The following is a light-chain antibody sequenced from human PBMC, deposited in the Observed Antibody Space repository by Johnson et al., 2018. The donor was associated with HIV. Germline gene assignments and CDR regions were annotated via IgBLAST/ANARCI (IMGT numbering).Light chain of an antibody. CDR1: SSNIGNNY. CDR2: ENN. V-gene: IGLV1-51*02. CDR3: GTWDSSLSRYV. J-gene: IGLJ1*01. Sequence: QSVLTQPPSVSAAPGQKVTISCSGSSSNIGNNYVSWYQQLPGTAPKLLIYENNKRPSGIPDRFSGSKSGTSATLGITGLQTGAEADYYCGTWDSSLSRYVFGTGTKVTVL.